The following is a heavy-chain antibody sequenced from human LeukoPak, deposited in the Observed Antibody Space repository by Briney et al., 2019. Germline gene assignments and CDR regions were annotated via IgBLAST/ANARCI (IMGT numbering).Heavy chain of an antibody. CDR3: AKDYYDASGSY. V-gene: IGHV3-23*01. CDR2: ISGSAGST. CDR1: GFTFSNYG. D-gene: IGHD3-22*01. Sequence: GRSVRLSCAASGFTFSNYGMSWVRQAPGKGLEWVSAISGSAGSTHYADSVKGRLTISRDNSKNTLYLQMNSLRAEDTAVYYCAKDYYDASGSYWGQGTLVTVSS. J-gene: IGHJ4*02.